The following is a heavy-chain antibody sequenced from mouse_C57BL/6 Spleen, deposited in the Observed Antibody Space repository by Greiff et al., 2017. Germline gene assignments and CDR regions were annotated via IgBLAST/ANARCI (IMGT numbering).Heavy chain of an antibody. D-gene: IGHD1-1*01. CDR2: ILQGSGST. J-gene: IGHJ2*01. CDR1: GYTFTGYW. CDR3: ARSITTVVATGFDY. V-gene: IGHV1-9*01. Sequence: QVQLQQSGAELMKPGASVKLSCKATGYTFTGYWIEWVKQRPGHGLEWIGEILQGSGSTNYNEKFKSKATFTADTSSNTAYMQLSSLTTEDSAIYYCARSITTVVATGFDYWGQGTTLTVSS.